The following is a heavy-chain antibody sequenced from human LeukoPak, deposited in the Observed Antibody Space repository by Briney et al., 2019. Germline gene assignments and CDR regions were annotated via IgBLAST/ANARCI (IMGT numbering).Heavy chain of an antibody. CDR2: ISGSGGST. CDR3: ANEGGGLYYYYGMDV. CDR1: GGSISSSSYY. V-gene: IGHV3-23*01. Sequence: ETLSLTCTVSGGSISSSSYYWGWIRQPPGKGLEWVSAISGSGGSTYYADSVKGRFAISRDNSKNTLYLQMNSLRAEDTAVYYCANEGGGLYYYYGMDVWGQGTTVTVSS. J-gene: IGHJ6*02. D-gene: IGHD3/OR15-3a*01.